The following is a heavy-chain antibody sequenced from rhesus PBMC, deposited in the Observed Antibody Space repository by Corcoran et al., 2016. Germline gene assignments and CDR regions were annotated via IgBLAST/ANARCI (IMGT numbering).Heavy chain of an antibody. Sequence: QVQLQESGPGLVKTSETLSLTRAVSRLSISCTSYPGSRTRQSPGKALEWIGYFSSIGSSIYNASIKSRVTISRVTSKNQFSLKLTSVNAADTAVYYCARATSDDDYGYRYNYLDVWGPGVLVTVSS. CDR3: ARATSDDDYGYRYNYLDV. J-gene: IGHJ5-1*01. CDR2: FSSIGSS. CDR1: RLSISCTSYP. D-gene: IGHD3-9*01. V-gene: IGHV4-122*02.